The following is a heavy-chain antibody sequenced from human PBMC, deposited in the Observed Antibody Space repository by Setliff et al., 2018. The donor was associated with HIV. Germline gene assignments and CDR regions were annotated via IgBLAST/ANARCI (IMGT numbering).Heavy chain of an antibody. J-gene: IGHJ5*02. Sequence: SETLSLTCGVSGYSVNSDYNWSWIRQPPGKGLEWIGYIYYSGSTNHNPSLKSRVTISVDTSKNQFSLKLTSVTAADTAVYYCARFGIGGSSGPWGQGTLVTVSS. CDR3: ARFGIGGSSGP. V-gene: IGHV4-61*01. CDR2: IYYSGST. CDR1: GYSVNSDYN. D-gene: IGHD6-19*01.